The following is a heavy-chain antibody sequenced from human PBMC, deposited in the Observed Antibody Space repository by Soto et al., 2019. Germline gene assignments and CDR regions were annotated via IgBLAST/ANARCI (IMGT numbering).Heavy chain of an antibody. Sequence: QVQLVESGGGVVQPGRSLRLSCAASGFTFSSYAMHWVRQAPGKGLEWVAVISYDGSNKYYADSVKGRFTISRDNSKHTLYLQMNSLRAEETDVYYCASDLTWGQGTLVTVSS. CDR1: GFTFSSYA. J-gene: IGHJ1*01. CDR2: ISYDGSNK. CDR3: ASDLT. V-gene: IGHV3-30-3*01.